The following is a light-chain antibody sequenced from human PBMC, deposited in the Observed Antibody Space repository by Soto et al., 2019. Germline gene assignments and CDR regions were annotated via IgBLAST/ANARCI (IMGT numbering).Light chain of an antibody. CDR3: AAWDDTLNGVL. V-gene: IGLV2-14*01. Sequence: QSALTQPASVSGSPGQSITISCTGTASDIGNYNYVSWYQVHPGKAPKLLIYGVSNRPSGVSNRFSGSKSGNAASLTISGLQAEDEADYYCAAWDDTLNGVLFGGGTKLTVL. CDR1: ASDIGNYNY. CDR2: GVS. J-gene: IGLJ2*01.